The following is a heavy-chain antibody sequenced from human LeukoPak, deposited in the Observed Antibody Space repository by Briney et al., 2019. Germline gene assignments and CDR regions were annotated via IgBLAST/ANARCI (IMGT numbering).Heavy chain of an antibody. D-gene: IGHD3/OR15-3a*01. V-gene: IGHV1-18*04. J-gene: IGHJ4*02. CDR1: GYTFTSYG. CDR2: MSAYNGNT. Sequence: GASVKVSFKASGYTFTSYGISWVRQSPRQGLEWMVWMSAYNGNTNYAQKLQGRVTMTTDTSTSTAYMELRSLRSDDTAVYYCAKGDWLGHYWGQGTLVTVSS. CDR3: AKGDWLGHY.